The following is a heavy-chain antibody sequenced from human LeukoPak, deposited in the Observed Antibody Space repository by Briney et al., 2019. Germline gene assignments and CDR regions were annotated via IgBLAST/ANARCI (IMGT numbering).Heavy chain of an antibody. CDR2: ISGSGGST. CDR3: AKFGLGYCSGGSCYHFDY. J-gene: IGHJ4*02. D-gene: IGHD2-15*01. CDR1: GFTFSSYA. V-gene: IGHV3-23*01. Sequence: GGSLRLSCAASGFTFSSYAMSWVRQAPGKGLEWVSAISGSGGSTYYADSVKGRFTISRDNSKNTLYLQMNSLRAEDTAVYYCAKFGLGYCSGGSCYHFDYWGQGTLVTVSS.